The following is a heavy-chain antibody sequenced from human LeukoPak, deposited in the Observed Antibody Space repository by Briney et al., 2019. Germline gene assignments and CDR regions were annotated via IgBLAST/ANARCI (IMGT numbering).Heavy chain of an antibody. CDR3: ARGRYCSADICTGGDSFDI. D-gene: IGHD2-15*01. CDR2: KYARGSS. Sequence: PSETLSLTCTVSGGSISNYYWSWIRQPAGKGLEWIGRKYARGSSNYNPPVQRRVTMSVDTSKNQFSLKLRSVTAADTAVYYCARGRYCSADICTGGDSFDIWGQGTMVSVSP. J-gene: IGHJ3*02. CDR1: GGSISNYY. V-gene: IGHV4-4*07.